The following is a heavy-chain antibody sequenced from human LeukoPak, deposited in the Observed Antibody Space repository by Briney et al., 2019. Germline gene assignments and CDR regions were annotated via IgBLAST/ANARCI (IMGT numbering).Heavy chain of an antibody. V-gene: IGHV3-33*01. CDR2: IWYDGSNK. D-gene: IGHD7-27*01. J-gene: IGHJ6*02. CDR1: GFTFSSYG. Sequence: GGSLRLSCAASGFTFSSYGMPWVRQAPGKGLEWVAVIWYDGSNKYYADSVKGRFTISRDNSKNTLYLQMNSLRAEDTAVYYCATSSGVARHFYYYGMDVWGQGTTVTVSS. CDR3: ATSSGVARHFYYYGMDV.